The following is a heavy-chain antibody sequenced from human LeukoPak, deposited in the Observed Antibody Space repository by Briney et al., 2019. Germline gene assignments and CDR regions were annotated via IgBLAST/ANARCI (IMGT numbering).Heavy chain of an antibody. CDR2: INHSEWRK. D-gene: IGHD2-15*01. V-gene: IGHV1-46*01. Sequence: ASVKVSCKASGYTFTSYYMHGVGQAPGQGGDGVGLINHSEWRKSYAQKFQGRVTMTRDTSTSTVYMELSSLRSEDTAVYYCARDGPGGSGGSCYHYYYYGMDVWGQGTTVTVSS. J-gene: IGHJ6*02. CDR1: GYTFTSYY. CDR3: ARDGPGGSGGSCYHYYYYGMDV.